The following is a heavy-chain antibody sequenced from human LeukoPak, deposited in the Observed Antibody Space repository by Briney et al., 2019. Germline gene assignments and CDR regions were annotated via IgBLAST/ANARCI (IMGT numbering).Heavy chain of an antibody. CDR2: ISRDSDIR. Sequence: GGPLTLSCAASGFIFGRDSMNWVRQAPGRGLEWISYISRDSDIRYYADSVRGRFHISRDNARNSLYLQMNSLRAEDTAVYYCARDYVSGSSSWFGDAFDIWGQGTMVTVSS. CDR3: ARDYVSGSSSWFGDAFDI. V-gene: IGHV3-48*01. J-gene: IGHJ3*02. CDR1: GFIFGRDS. D-gene: IGHD6-13*01.